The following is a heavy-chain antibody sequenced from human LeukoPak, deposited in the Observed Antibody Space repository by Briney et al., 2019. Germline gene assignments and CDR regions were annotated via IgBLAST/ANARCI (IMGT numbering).Heavy chain of an antibody. D-gene: IGHD1-1*01. J-gene: IGHJ6*03. Sequence: GGSLRLSCAASGFTFSSYSMNWVRQAPGKGLEWVSYIRSSSSTIYYADSVKGRFTISRDNAKNSLYLQMNSLRAEDTAVYYCARGAGTSADDYYYMDVWGKGTTVTVSS. CDR2: IRSSSSTI. CDR1: GFTFSSYS. V-gene: IGHV3-48*04. CDR3: ARGAGTSADDYYYMDV.